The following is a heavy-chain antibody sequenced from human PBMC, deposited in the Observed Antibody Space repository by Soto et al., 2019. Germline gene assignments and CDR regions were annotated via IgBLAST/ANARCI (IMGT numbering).Heavy chain of an antibody. Sequence: VESLRLSCAASGFTFSNAWMSWVRQAPGKGLEWVGRIKSKTDGGTTDYAAPVKGRFTISRDDSKNTLYLQMNSLKTEDTAVYYCTTALDDYDILTGYYNPGSFDYWGQGTLVTVS. J-gene: IGHJ4*02. D-gene: IGHD3-9*01. CDR1: GFTFSNAW. CDR2: IKSKTDGGTT. V-gene: IGHV3-15*01. CDR3: TTALDDYDILTGYYNPGSFDY.